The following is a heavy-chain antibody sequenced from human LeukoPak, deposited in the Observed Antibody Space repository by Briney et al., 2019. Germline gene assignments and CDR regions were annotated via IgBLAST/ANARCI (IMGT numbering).Heavy chain of an antibody. V-gene: IGHV3-23*01. D-gene: IGHD2-15*01. J-gene: IGHJ4*02. CDR2: ISNNGGYT. Sequence: GGSLRLSCAASGFTFSSSAMSWVRQAPGKGLEWVSAISNNGGYTYYADSVQGRFTISKDNSKSTLCLQMNSLRAEDTAVYYCAKQLGYCSDGSCYFPYWGQGTLVTVSS. CDR1: GFTFSSSA. CDR3: AKQLGYCSDGSCYFPY.